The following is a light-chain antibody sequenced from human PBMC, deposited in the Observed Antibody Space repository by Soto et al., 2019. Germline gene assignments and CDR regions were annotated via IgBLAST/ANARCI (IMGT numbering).Light chain of an antibody. CDR1: QSVSSSY. J-gene: IGKJ1*01. Sequence: IVLTQSPGTLSLSPGDRTTLSCRSSQSVSSSYLAWYQQKPGQAPRLXIYGASNRATGIPDRFSGSGSGTDFTLTISRLEPEDFAVYYCQQYGSSPRTFGQGTKVDIK. CDR3: QQYGSSPRT. V-gene: IGKV3-20*01. CDR2: GAS.